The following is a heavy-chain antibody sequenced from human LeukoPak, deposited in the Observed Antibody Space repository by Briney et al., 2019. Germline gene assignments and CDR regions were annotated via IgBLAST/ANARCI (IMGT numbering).Heavy chain of an antibody. CDR2: ISYDGNKI. CDR1: GFTFSAYA. Sequence: PGGSLRLSCAPSGFTFSAYAMHWVRQSPGKGLEWVAVISYDGNKIYYADSVKGRFTISRDNSKNTLYLQMNSLRSEDTAIYYCAKRGDSSGYPAYFDYWGQGTLVTVSS. J-gene: IGHJ4*02. V-gene: IGHV3-30*18. D-gene: IGHD3-22*01. CDR3: AKRGDSSGYPAYFDY.